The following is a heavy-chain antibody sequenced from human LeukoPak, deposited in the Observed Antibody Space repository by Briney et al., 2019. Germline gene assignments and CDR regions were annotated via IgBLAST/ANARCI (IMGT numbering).Heavy chain of an antibody. Sequence: PSETLSLTCTVSGGSISSYYWSWIRQPPGKGLEWIGYIYTSGSTNYNPSLKSRLTLSVDTSKNQFSLKLGSVTAADTAVYYCARGAAGVRYFDLWGRGTLVTVSS. CDR2: IYTSGST. D-gene: IGHD6-13*01. V-gene: IGHV4-4*08. J-gene: IGHJ2*01. CDR3: ARGAAGVRYFDL. CDR1: GGSISSYY.